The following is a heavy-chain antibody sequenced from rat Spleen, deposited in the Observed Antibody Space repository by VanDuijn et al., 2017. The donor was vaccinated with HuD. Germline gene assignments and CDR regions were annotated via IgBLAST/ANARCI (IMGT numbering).Heavy chain of an antibody. CDR2: ISSGGGGI. D-gene: IGHD1-2*01. CDR3: ARWGYSNYRALGWFAY. Sequence: EVQLVESDGGLVQPGRSLKLSCAASGFTFSSFPMAWVRQAPKKGLEWVAYISSGGGGIYYPDSVKGRFTISRDNAKSTLYLQMDSLRSEDTATYYCARWGYSNYRALGWFAYWGQGTLVTVSS. CDR1: GFTFSSFP. V-gene: IGHV5-25*01. J-gene: IGHJ3*01.